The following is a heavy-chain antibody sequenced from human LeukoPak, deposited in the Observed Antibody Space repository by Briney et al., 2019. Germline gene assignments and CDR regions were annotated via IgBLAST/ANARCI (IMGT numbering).Heavy chain of an antibody. CDR3: ARAGYSSSFSRYNWFDP. CDR1: GYTFITYG. J-gene: IGHJ5*02. Sequence: ASVKVSCKASGYTFITYGLNWVRQAPGQGLEWMGGIIPIFGTANYAQKFQGRVTITADESTSTAYMELSSLRPEDTAVYYCARAGYSSSFSRYNWFDPWGQGTLVTVSS. CDR2: IIPIFGTA. D-gene: IGHD6-6*01. V-gene: IGHV1-69*13.